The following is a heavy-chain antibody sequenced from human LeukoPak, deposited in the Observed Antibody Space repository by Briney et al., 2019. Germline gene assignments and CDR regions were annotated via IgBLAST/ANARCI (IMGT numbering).Heavy chain of an antibody. J-gene: IGHJ4*02. Sequence: SETLSLTCTVSGRSISSYYCSSVRQPAGEGLEWIGCISTSGTTNYNPSLKSRVTMSVDTSKNQCSLRMRSATAADTAMYYCARANYDGSDYWGQGILVTVSS. D-gene: IGHD3-22*01. CDR3: ARANYDGSDY. CDR1: GRSISSYY. V-gene: IGHV4-4*07. CDR2: ISTSGTT.